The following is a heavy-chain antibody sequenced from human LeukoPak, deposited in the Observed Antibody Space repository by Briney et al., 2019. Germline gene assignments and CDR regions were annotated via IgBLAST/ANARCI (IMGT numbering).Heavy chain of an antibody. CDR1: GYTFTSYY. CDR2: INPSGGST. CDR3: AREPPDSRSGGLDY. V-gene: IGHV1-46*01. J-gene: IGHJ4*02. D-gene: IGHD6-13*01. Sequence: ASVKVSCKXSGYTFTSYYMHWVRQAPGQGLEWRGIINPSGGSTSYPQKFQGRVTITRNTSTSTVYMYLSSLRSEDTAVYYCAREPPDSRSGGLDYWGQGTLVTVSS.